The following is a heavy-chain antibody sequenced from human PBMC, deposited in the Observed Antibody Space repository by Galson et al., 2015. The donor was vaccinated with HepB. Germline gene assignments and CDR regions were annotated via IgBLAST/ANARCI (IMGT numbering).Heavy chain of an antibody. CDR3: ARSSRVVVPAAPYYYYYMDV. Sequence: SLRLSCAASGFTFSSYTMNWVRQAPGKGLEWVSYINSSSSTIYYADSVKGRFTISRDNAKNSLYLQMNSLRAEDTAVYYCARSSRVVVPAAPYYYYYMDVWGKGTTVTVSS. V-gene: IGHV3-48*01. CDR1: GFTFSSYT. J-gene: IGHJ6*03. CDR2: INSSSSTI. D-gene: IGHD2-2*01.